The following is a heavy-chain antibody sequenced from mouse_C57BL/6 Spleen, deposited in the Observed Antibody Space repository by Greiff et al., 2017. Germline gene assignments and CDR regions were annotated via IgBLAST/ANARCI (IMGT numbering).Heavy chain of an antibody. CDR1: GYTFTSYW. D-gene: IGHD1-1*01. CDR3: ARKGNYYGSSYDWYFDV. Sequence: QVQLQQPGAELVRPGSSVKLSCKASGYTFTSYWMHWVKQRPIQGLEWIGNIDPSDSATHYNQKIKDKATLTVDKSSSTAYMQLSSLTSEDSAVYYCARKGNYYGSSYDWYFDVWGTGTTVTVSS. J-gene: IGHJ1*03. V-gene: IGHV1-52*01. CDR2: IDPSDSAT.